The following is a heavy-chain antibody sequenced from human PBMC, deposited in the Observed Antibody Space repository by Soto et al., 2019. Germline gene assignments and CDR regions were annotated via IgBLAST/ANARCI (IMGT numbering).Heavy chain of an antibody. CDR3: ATGLPGSYHPVMYFDY. CDR2: FDPEDGET. D-gene: IGHD1-26*01. J-gene: IGHJ4*02. Sequence: QVQLVQSGAEVKKPGASVKVSCKVSGYTLTELSMHWVRQAPGKGLEWMGGFDPEDGETIYAQKFQGRVTMTEDTSTDTAYIELSSLRSEDTAVYHCATGLPGSYHPVMYFDYWGQGTLVTVSS. V-gene: IGHV1-24*01. CDR1: GYTLTELS.